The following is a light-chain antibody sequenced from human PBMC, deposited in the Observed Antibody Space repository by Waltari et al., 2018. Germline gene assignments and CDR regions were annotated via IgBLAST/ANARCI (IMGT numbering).Light chain of an antibody. V-gene: IGKV3-11*01. Sequence: EIVLTQSPATLSLSPGERANRSCRASQSVGSYLAWYQQKPSQAPRLLIDDASNRATGIPARFSGSGSGTDFTLTISSLEPEDFAIYYCQQRSNRPLTFGGGTKVEIK. CDR1: QSVGSY. J-gene: IGKJ4*01. CDR3: QQRSNRPLT. CDR2: DAS.